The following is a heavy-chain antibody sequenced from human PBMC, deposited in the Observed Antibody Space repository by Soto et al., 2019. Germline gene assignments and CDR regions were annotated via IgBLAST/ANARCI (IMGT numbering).Heavy chain of an antibody. V-gene: IGHV4-61*01. Sequence: QVQLQESGPGLVKPSETLSLTCTVSGGSVSSGSYYWSWIRQPPGKGLEWIGYIYYSGSTNYNPSLMSRVTISVDTSMTQCSLRLSSVTAADTAVYYWARADDFWSGYPVNCFDPWGQGTLVTVSS. CDR2: IYYSGST. CDR3: ARADDFWSGYPVNCFDP. J-gene: IGHJ5*02. CDR1: GGSVSSGSYY. D-gene: IGHD3-3*01.